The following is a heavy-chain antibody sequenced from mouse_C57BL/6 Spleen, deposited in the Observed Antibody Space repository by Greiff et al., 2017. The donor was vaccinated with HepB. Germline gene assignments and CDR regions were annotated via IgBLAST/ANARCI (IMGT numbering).Heavy chain of an antibody. CDR1: GYTFTSYW. J-gene: IGHJ3*01. Sequence: QVQLKQPGAELVRPGSSVKLSCKASGYTFTSYWMDWVKQRPGQGLEWIGNIYPSDSETHYNQKFKDKATLTVDKSSSTAYMQLSSLTSEDSAVYYCAIGGYSWFAYWGQGTLVTVSA. CDR3: AIGGYSWFAY. V-gene: IGHV1-61*01. D-gene: IGHD2-3*01. CDR2: IYPSDSET.